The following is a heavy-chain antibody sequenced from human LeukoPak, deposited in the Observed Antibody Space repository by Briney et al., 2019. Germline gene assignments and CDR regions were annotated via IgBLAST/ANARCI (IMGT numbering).Heavy chain of an antibody. CDR1: GYTFTSYG. J-gene: IGHJ5*02. V-gene: IGHV1-18*01. CDR2: ISAYNGDT. Sequence: ASVKVSCKASGYTFTSYGISWVRQAPGQGLEWMGWISAYNGDTNYAQKLQGRVTMTTDTSTSTAYMELRSLRSDDTAVYYCASIGCSSTSCQNNWFDPWGQGTLVTVSS. D-gene: IGHD2-2*01. CDR3: ASIGCSSTSCQNNWFDP.